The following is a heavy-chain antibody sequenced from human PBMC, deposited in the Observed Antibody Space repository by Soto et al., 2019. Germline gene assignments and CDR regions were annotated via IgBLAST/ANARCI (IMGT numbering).Heavy chain of an antibody. V-gene: IGHV4-34*01. CDR1: GGSFSGYY. CDR2: INHSGST. D-gene: IGHD2-15*01. CDR3: ARGIGYCSGGSCNQNGTVKNWFDP. J-gene: IGHJ5*02. Sequence: KTSETLSLTCAVYGGSFSGYYWSWIRQPPGKGLEWIGEINHSGSTNYNPSLKSRVTISVDTSKNQFSLKLSSVTAADTAVYYCARGIGYCSGGSCNQNGTVKNWFDPWGQGTLVTVSS.